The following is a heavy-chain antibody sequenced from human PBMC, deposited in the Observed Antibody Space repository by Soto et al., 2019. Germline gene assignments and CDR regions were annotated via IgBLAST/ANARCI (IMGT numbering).Heavy chain of an antibody. CDR3: ASRVRIDAFDI. CDR2: IYYIGSA. Sequence: SETLSLTCTVSVGSITSYYWSWIRKSPGKGLEWIGYIYYIGSASYNPSLKSRVTISADTPKNQFSLKLSSVTAADTAVYYCASRVRIDAFDIWGQGTMVTVSS. D-gene: IGHD1-1*01. CDR1: VGSITSYY. J-gene: IGHJ3*02. V-gene: IGHV4-59*08.